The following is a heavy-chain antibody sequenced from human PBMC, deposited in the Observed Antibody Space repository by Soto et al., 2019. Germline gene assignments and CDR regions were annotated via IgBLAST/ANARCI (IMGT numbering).Heavy chain of an antibody. CDR1: GYTFTSYG. V-gene: IGHV1-18*01. Sequence: ASVKVSCKASGYTFTSYGISWVRQAPGQGLEWMGWISAYNGNTNYAQKLQGGVTMTTDTSTSTAYMELRSLRSDDTAVYYCARDGNYDILTGYYTAWLFDYWGQGTLVTVSS. J-gene: IGHJ4*02. D-gene: IGHD3-9*01. CDR3: ARDGNYDILTGYYTAWLFDY. CDR2: ISAYNGNT.